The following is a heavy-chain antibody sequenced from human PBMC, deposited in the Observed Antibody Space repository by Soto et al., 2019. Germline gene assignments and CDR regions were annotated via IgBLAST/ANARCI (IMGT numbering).Heavy chain of an antibody. CDR1: GYTFTNYW. V-gene: IGHV5-51*01. CDR3: ARLGSLLRPLDY. Sequence: GQSLRICCQTSGYTFTNYWSGWVRNRPGRGLEWMGLISPRDADTRYNSSFEVQVTISSDRSIATAYLQWTSLKASDTAIYFCARLGSLLRPLDYWGQGTPVTVSS. CDR2: ISPRDADT. J-gene: IGHJ4*02. D-gene: IGHD3-10*01.